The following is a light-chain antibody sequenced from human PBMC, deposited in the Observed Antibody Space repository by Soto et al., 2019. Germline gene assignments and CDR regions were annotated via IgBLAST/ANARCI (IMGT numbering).Light chain of an antibody. CDR1: QSISSSY. J-gene: IGKJ2*01. CDR3: QQYGSSPPYT. V-gene: IGKV3-20*01. Sequence: EIILTQSPGILSLSPGERATLSCRASQSISSSYIAWYQQRPGQAPRHLIYGASNRATGIPDRFSASGSKTDFTLTISRLEPEDFAVYYCQQYGSSPPYTFGQGTKLEIK. CDR2: GAS.